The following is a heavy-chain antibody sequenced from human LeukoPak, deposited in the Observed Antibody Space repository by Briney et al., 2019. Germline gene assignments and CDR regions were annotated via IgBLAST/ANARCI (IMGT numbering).Heavy chain of an antibody. CDR2: INTNTGNP. J-gene: IGHJ6*02. D-gene: IGHD3-16*01. CDR1: GYTFTSYA. V-gene: IGHV7-4-1*02. Sequence: EASVKVSCKASGYTFTSYAMNWVRQAPGQGLEWMGWINTNTGNPTYAQGFTGRFVFSLDTSVSTAYLQISSLKAEDTAVYYCARGITASYCYYGMDVWGQGTTVTVSS. CDR3: ARGITASYCYYGMDV.